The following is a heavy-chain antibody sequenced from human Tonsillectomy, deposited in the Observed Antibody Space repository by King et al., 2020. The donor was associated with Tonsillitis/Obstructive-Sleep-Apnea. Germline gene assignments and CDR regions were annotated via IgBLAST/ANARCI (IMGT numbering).Heavy chain of an antibody. D-gene: IGHD2-21*01. Sequence: EVQLVESGAEVKKPGESLKISCKGSGYRFTGYWIGWVRQIPGKGLEWMGIIYPADSDNRYSPSFQHQVTIPADKSISTAYLQWSRLNASDSAMYYCAGGGYCDGDTSNYWFDPWGQGTLVTVSS. V-gene: IGHV5-51*03. J-gene: IGHJ5*02. CDR3: AGGGYCDGDTSNYWFDP. CDR2: IYPADSDN. CDR1: GYRFTGYW.